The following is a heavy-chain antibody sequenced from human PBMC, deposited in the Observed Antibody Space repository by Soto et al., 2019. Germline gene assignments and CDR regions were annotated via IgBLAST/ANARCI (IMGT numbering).Heavy chain of an antibody. Sequence: QVELVESGGGSVKPGGSLRLSFAASGFSLRAYYMSWVRQAPGKGLECVSYISSDSSTIWYADAVKGRFTISRDNAKNPLSLQMDSLTAEATALYFCARRGDYFDYWGQGTLVTVSS. CDR2: ISSDSSTI. V-gene: IGHV3-11*01. CDR3: ARRGDYFDY. D-gene: IGHD3-10*01. CDR1: GFSLRAYY. J-gene: IGHJ4*02.